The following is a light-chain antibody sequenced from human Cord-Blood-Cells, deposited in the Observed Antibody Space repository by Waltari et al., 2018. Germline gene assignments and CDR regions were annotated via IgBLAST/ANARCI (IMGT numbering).Light chain of an antibody. V-gene: IGLV2-23*01. CDR2: EGS. Sequence: QSALTPPASLSGSPGQSITIPCTGTSSDVGSYNLVSWYQQHPGKAPKPMIYEGSKRPSGVSNRFSGSKSGNTASLTISGLQAEDEADYYCCSYAGSSTLVFGGGTKLTVL. CDR1: SSDVGSYNL. CDR3: CSYAGSSTLV. J-gene: IGLJ2*01.